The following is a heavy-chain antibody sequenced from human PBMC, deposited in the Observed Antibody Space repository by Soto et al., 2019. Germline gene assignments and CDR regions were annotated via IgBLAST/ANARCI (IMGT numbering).Heavy chain of an antibody. Sequence: GGSLRLSCAASGFTFSSYGMHWVRQAPGKGLEWVAVISYDGSNKYYADSVKGRFTISRDNSKNTLYLQMNSLRAEDTAVYYCAKDHGSGCQGYWGQGTLVTASS. V-gene: IGHV3-30*18. D-gene: IGHD6-19*01. CDR2: ISYDGSNK. J-gene: IGHJ4*02. CDR1: GFTFSSYG. CDR3: AKDHGSGCQGY.